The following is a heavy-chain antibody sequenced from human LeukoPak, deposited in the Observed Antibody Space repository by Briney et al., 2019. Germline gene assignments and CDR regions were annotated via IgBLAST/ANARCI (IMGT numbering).Heavy chain of an antibody. D-gene: IGHD3-16*02. CDR3: AKERRIMITFGGVFENP. CDR2: INTDGSST. J-gene: IGHJ5*02. V-gene: IGHV3-74*01. CDR1: GFTFSNYW. Sequence: PGGSLRLSCAASGFTFSNYWMHWVRQAPGKGLVWVSRINTDGSSTSYADSVKGRFTISRDNSKNTLYLQMNSLRAEDTAVYYCAKERRIMITFGGVFENPWGQGTLVTVSS.